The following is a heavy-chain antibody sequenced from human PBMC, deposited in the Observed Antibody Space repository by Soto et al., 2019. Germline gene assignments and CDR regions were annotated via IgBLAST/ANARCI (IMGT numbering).Heavy chain of an antibody. CDR3: ARRARPDFYYMDV. D-gene: IGHD6-6*01. Sequence: EVQLAESGGGLAQPGGSLRLSCAASGFTLSGYAMDWVRQAPGKGLEYVSGISSNGVGTYYANSVQGRFTISRDNSENTVYLQMGSLGPEDMAAYYCARRARPDFYYMDVWGKGTTVTVSS. J-gene: IGHJ6*03. CDR2: ISSNGVGT. CDR1: GFTLSGYA. V-gene: IGHV3-64*01.